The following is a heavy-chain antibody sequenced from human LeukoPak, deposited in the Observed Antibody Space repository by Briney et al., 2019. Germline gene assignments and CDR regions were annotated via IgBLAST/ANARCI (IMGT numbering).Heavy chain of an antibody. Sequence: GGSLRLSCAASGFTFRSYWMDWVRQAPGKGLEWVAFIRYDGSNKYYADSVKGRFTISRDNSKNTLYLQMNSLRVEDTAVYYCATLPYYYDSSGSYYFDYWGQGTLVTVSS. CDR2: IRYDGSNK. CDR1: GFTFRSYW. CDR3: ATLPYYYDSSGSYYFDY. V-gene: IGHV3-30*02. D-gene: IGHD3-22*01. J-gene: IGHJ4*02.